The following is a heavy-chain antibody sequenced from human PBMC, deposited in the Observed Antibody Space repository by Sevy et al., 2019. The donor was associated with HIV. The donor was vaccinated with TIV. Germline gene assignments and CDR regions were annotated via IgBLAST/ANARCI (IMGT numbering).Heavy chain of an antibody. V-gene: IGHV3-21*01. CDR3: ARAVLEISTWRSDY. J-gene: IGHJ4*02. D-gene: IGHD1-1*01. CDR1: GFTFSSYR. Sequence: GGSLRLSCAASGFTFSSYRMTWVRQAPGKGLEWVSCISSTSGYINYADSVKGRFTISRDNAKNLLFLQMDSLRAEDTAVYFCARAVLEISTWRSDYWGEGTLVTVSS. CDR2: ISSTSGYI.